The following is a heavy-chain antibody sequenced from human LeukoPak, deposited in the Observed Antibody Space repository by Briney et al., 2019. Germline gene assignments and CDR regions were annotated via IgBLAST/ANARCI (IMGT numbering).Heavy chain of an antibody. CDR2: IDSSGITI. D-gene: IGHD4-17*01. CDR1: GFPFSSYE. V-gene: IGHV3-48*03. Sequence: GGSLRLSCAGSGFPFSSYELNWLRQAPGKGLEWVSHIDSSGITIYYGDSVKGRFTISRDNAKNSIYLQMDSLRVEDTAIYYCARDSVGDLLDYWGQGTPATVSS. CDR3: ARDSVGDLLDY. J-gene: IGHJ4*02.